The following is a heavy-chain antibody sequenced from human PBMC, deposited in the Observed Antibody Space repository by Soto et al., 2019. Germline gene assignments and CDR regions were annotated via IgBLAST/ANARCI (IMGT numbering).Heavy chain of an antibody. D-gene: IGHD6-19*01. CDR2: SYYSGRT. Sequence: QVQLQESGPGLVKPSQTLSLTCTVSGGSISRGDYYWSWIRQPPGTGLEWIGYSYYSGRTYYTPTLQSRVIIAVDTSKYGFSLQLSSVTAANTAVYYCAKTPADSSGWYVFDYWGQGNLVAVSA. CDR1: GGSISRGDYY. V-gene: IGHV4-30-4*01. J-gene: IGHJ4*02. CDR3: AKTPADSSGWYVFDY.